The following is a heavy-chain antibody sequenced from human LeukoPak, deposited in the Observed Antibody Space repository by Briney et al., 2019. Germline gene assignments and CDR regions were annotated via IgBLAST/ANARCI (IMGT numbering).Heavy chain of an antibody. D-gene: IGHD3-9*01. CDR2: ISSSGSTI. V-gene: IGHV3-11*04. Sequence: GGSLRLSCAASGFTFSDYYMSWIRQAPGKGLEWVSYISSSGSTIYYADSVKGRFTISRDNAKNSLYLQMNSLRAEDTAVYYCARAAYEGVRYFDWLSNGYYYMDVWGKGTTVTISS. CDR1: GFTFSDYY. J-gene: IGHJ6*03. CDR3: ARAAYEGVRYFDWLSNGYYYMDV.